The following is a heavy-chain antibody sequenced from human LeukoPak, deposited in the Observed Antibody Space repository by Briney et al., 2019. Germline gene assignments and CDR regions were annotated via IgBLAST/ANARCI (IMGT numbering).Heavy chain of an antibody. Sequence: AGGSLRLSCAASGFTFSSYWMHWVRQAPGKGLVCVSRIHSDGSSTSYADSVRGRFTISRDDAKSTLYLQMNSLRAEDTAVYYCARSGWPYYFDYWGQGTLVTVSS. CDR2: IHSDGSST. J-gene: IGHJ4*02. D-gene: IGHD3-22*01. CDR3: ARSGWPYYFDY. V-gene: IGHV3-74*01. CDR1: GFTFSSYW.